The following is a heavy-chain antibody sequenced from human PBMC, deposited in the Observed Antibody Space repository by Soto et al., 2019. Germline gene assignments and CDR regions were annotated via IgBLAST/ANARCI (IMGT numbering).Heavy chain of an antibody. CDR3: ARDGGSSGVDY. CDR2: IYSGGTT. J-gene: IGHJ4*02. CDR1: GFTVSNNY. D-gene: IGHD6-19*01. V-gene: IGHV3-53*01. Sequence: EVPLVESGGGLIQPGGSLRLSCAASGFTVSNNYMSWVRQAPGKGLEWVSVIYSGGTTYYSDSVKGRFTISRDNSQNKLYLQMNSVRAEDTAVYYGARDGGSSGVDYWGQGTLVTVSS.